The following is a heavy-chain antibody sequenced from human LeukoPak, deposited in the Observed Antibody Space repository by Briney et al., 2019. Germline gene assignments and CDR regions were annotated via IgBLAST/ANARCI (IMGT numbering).Heavy chain of an antibody. CDR2: VHYTRSYSGTT. V-gene: IGHV4-39*07. Sequence: KTSETLSLTCTVSSGSIGSDALYWGWIRQSPGKGLEWIGSVHYTRSYSGTTYYNPSLESRVTISVDRSKNQFSLKLSSVTAADTAVYYCARERCSGGSCYSNWFDPWGQGTLVTVSS. D-gene: IGHD2-15*01. CDR1: SGSIGSDALY. J-gene: IGHJ5*02. CDR3: ARERCSGGSCYSNWFDP.